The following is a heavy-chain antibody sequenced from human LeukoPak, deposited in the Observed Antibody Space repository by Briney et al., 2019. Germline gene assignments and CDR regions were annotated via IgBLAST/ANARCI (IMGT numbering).Heavy chain of an antibody. CDR2: IYHSGST. Sequence: PSGTLSLTCAVSGGSISSSNWWSWVRQPPGKGLEWIGEIYHSGSTNYNPSLKSRVTMSVDTTKNQFSLKLSSVTAADTAVYYCASSVGGSPWGQGTLVTVSS. V-gene: IGHV4-4*02. CDR3: ASSVGGSP. J-gene: IGHJ5*02. D-gene: IGHD1-26*01. CDR1: GGSISSSNW.